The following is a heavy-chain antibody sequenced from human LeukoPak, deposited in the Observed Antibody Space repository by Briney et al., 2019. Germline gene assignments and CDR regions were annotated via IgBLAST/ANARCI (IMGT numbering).Heavy chain of an antibody. D-gene: IGHD3-3*01. CDR2: IRSKANSDET. V-gene: IGHV3-73*01. CDR1: GFIFSDSA. CDR3: TSPAHDFDFWSGYYSV. J-gene: IGHJ4*01. Sequence: PGGSLRLSCTVSGFIFSDSAIHWVRQAAGKGLEWVGRIRSKANSDETAHAASVKGRFTISRDDSKDTAYLQMHSLKPEDTAVYHCTSPAHDFDFWSGYYSVWGRGAQVTVSS.